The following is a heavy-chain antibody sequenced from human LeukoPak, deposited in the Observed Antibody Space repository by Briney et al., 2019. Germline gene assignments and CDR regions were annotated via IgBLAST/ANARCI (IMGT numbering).Heavy chain of an antibody. CDR2: INHSGST. V-gene: IGHV4-34*01. J-gene: IGHJ4*02. CDR3: ARGHKDTKAGFDY. CDR1: GGSFSGYY. D-gene: IGHD2-15*01. Sequence: SETLSLTCAVYGGSFSGYYWSWIRQPPGKGLEWIGEINHSGSTNYNPSLKSRVTISVDTSKNQFSLKLSSVTAADTAMYYCARGHKDTKAGFDYWGQGTLVTVSS.